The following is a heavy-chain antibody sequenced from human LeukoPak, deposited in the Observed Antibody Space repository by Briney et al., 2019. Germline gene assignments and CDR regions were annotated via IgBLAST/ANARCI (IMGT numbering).Heavy chain of an antibody. CDR2: IIPILGIA. CDR3: ARDYYDSSGYTDY. CDR1: GGTFSSYA. Sequence: SVKVSCKASGGTFSSYAISWVRQAPGQGLEWMGRIIPILGIANYAQKFQGRVTITADKSTSTAYMELSSLRSEDTAVYYCARDYYDSSGYTDYWGQGTLVTVSS. D-gene: IGHD3-22*01. V-gene: IGHV1-69*04. J-gene: IGHJ4*02.